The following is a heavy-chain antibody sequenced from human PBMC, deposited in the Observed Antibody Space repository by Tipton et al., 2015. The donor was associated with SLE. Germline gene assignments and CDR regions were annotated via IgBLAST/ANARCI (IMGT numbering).Heavy chain of an antibody. CDR3: TRADSAYDLHFFDF. D-gene: IGHD5-12*01. Sequence: SLRLSCTASGFTFDDYGLSWVRQAPGKGLEWGGLIRRKSDGGTTEYAASVKGRFTISRDDSKSIAYLQMYSLKTEDTAVYSCTRADSAYDLHFFDFWGQGSLVTVSS. J-gene: IGHJ4*02. CDR1: GFTFDDYG. CDR2: IRRKSDGGTT. V-gene: IGHV3-49*04.